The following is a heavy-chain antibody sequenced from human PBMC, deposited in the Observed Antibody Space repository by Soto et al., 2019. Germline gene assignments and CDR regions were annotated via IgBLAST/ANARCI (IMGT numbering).Heavy chain of an antibody. CDR2: IYYSGST. V-gene: IGHV4-59*01. CDR1: GGSISSYY. J-gene: IGHJ4*02. Sequence: SETLSLTCTVSGGSISSYYWSWIRQPPGKGLEWIGYIYYSGSTNYNPSLKSRVTISVDTSKNQFSLKLSSVTAADTAVYYCARGYCSSTSCYAYRFDYWGQGTLVTVSS. CDR3: ARGYCSSTSCYAYRFDY. D-gene: IGHD2-2*01.